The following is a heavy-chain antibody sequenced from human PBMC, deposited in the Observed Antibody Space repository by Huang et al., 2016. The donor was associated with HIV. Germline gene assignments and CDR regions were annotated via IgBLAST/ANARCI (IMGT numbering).Heavy chain of an antibody. J-gene: IGHJ6*03. CDR1: GSTFSSYA. D-gene: IGHD1-1*01. V-gene: IGHV3-30*02. CDR3: ARDSEPFGDYVYFYYMDV. Sequence: QVQLVESGGGVVQPGGSLRLSCAASGSTFSSYAFHWVRQAPGNGLEWVSIIRFEGTKKHHADSGKGRFTISRDNSKNTLYLQMNSLRAEDTAMYYCARDSEPFGDYVYFYYMDVWGKGTTVTVSS. CDR2: IRFEGTKK.